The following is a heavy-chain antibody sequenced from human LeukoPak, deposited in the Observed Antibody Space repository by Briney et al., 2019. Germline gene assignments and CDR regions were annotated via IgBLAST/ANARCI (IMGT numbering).Heavy chain of an antibody. CDR3: AKDRGDSSWPYFDY. Sequence: GGSLRLSCAASGFTFSSYAMTWVRQAPGKGLEWVSTMTSDDKTYYAASVKGRFTISRDSSSNTLFLQMNSLRADDTAVYFCAKDRGDSSWPYFDYWGQGTLVTVSS. CDR2: MTSDDKT. D-gene: IGHD2-21*02. CDR1: GFTFSSYA. J-gene: IGHJ4*02. V-gene: IGHV3-23*01.